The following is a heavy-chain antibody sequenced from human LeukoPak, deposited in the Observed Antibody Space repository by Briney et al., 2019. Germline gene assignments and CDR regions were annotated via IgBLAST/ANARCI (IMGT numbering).Heavy chain of an antibody. Sequence: GGSLRLSCAASGFTFSSYWMHWVRQAPGKGLVWVSRINTDGSSTSYADSVKGRFTISRDNAKNTLYLQMNSLRAEDTAVYYCAKWGAQGHYYMDVWGKGTTVTVSS. V-gene: IGHV3-74*01. CDR3: AKWGAQGHYYMDV. CDR1: GFTFSSYW. J-gene: IGHJ6*03. D-gene: IGHD7-27*01. CDR2: INTDGSST.